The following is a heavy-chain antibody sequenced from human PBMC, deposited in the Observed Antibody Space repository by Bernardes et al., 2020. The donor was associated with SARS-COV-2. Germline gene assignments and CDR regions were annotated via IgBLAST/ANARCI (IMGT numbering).Heavy chain of an antibody. J-gene: IGHJ4*02. Sequence: GESLKISCKGSGYSFTSYWIGWVRQMPGKGLEWMGIMYPGDSDTRYSPSFQGQVTISADKSISIAYLQWSSLKASDTAMYYCARLGSATVTKPNFDYWGQGTLVTVSS. CDR2: MYPGDSDT. D-gene: IGHD4-17*01. CDR1: GYSFTSYW. V-gene: IGHV5-51*01. CDR3: ARLGSATVTKPNFDY.